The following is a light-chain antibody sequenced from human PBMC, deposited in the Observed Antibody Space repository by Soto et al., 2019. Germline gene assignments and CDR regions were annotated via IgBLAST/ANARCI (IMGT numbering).Light chain of an antibody. J-gene: IGLJ1*01. CDR3: SSYSDSNNLYV. CDR1: SSDVGRYNY. Sequence: TISCSGTSSDVGRYNYVSWYQQHPGKAPKLIICGVSERPSGVPDRFSGSKSGNTASLTVSGLQADDEADYYCSSYSDSNNLYVFGTGTKVTVL. V-gene: IGLV2-8*01. CDR2: GVS.